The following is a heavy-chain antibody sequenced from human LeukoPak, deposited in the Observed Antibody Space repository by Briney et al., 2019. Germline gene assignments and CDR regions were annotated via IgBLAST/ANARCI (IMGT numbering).Heavy chain of an antibody. Sequence: SETLSLTCAVSGGSISSGGYSWSWIRQPPGKGLEWIGYIYHSGSTYYNPSLKSRVTISVDRSKNQFSLKLSSVTAADTAVYYCARVVAVAGTRWFDPWGQGTLVTVSS. CDR2: IYHSGST. CDR3: ARVVAVAGTRWFDP. V-gene: IGHV4-30-2*01. CDR1: GGSISSGGYS. D-gene: IGHD6-19*01. J-gene: IGHJ5*02.